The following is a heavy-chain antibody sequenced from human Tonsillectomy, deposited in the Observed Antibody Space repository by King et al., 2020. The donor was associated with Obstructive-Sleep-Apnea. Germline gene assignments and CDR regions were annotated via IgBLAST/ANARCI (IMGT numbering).Heavy chain of an antibody. V-gene: IGHV4-30-2*01. CDR3: ARGWGTTVSTSVRLDYFDY. D-gene: IGHD4-17*01. CDR2: IYQSGST. CDR1: GGSISSGDYS. J-gene: IGHJ4*01. Sequence: LQLQESGSGLVKPSQTLSLTCAVSGGSISSGDYSWSWIRQPPGKGLEWIGYIYQSGSTYYNPSLKSRVTISVDRSKNQFSLRLSSVTAADAAVYYCARGWGTTVSTSVRLDYFDYWGHGTLVTVSS.